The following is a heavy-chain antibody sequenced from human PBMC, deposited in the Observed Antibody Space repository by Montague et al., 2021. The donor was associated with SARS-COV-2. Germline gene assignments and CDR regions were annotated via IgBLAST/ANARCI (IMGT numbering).Heavy chain of an antibody. J-gene: IGHJ6*02. CDR3: ARDAGDYDVSTGLYTGYFYGLDV. CDR1: DGSINDFKW. V-gene: IGHV4-4*02. CDR2: VSHSGAT. Sequence: SETQSLTCAISDGSINDFKWWNWVRQSPEKGLEWIGEVSHSGATRYNPSLKSRVTMSVDRFNNRFSLKLTSLTAADTAVYYCARDAGDYDVSTGLYTGYFYGLDVWGQGATVTVSS. D-gene: IGHD3-9*01.